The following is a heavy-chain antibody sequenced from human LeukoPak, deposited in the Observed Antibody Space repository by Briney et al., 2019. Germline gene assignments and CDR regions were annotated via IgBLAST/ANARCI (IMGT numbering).Heavy chain of an antibody. V-gene: IGHV4-31*03. CDR3: ARAPYYYDSSGQNLQY. CDR1: GGSISSGGYY. CDR2: IYYSGST. Sequence: SETLSLTCTVSGGSISSGGYYWSWIRQHPGKGLEWIGYIYYSGSTNYNPSLKSRVTISVDTSKNQFSLKLSSVTAADTAVYYCARAPYYYDSSGQNLQYWGQGTLVTVSS. D-gene: IGHD3-22*01. J-gene: IGHJ4*02.